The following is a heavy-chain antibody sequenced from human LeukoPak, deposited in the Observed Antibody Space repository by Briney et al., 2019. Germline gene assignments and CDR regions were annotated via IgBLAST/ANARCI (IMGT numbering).Heavy chain of an antibody. J-gene: IGHJ4*02. CDR1: GGSFSDYY. Sequence: PAETLSLTCAVYGGSFSDYYWSWIRQPPGKGLEWIGEIDHSGSTNYNPSLKSRVTISVDTSKNQFSLKLSSVTAADTAVYYCSRESGAFWPFGYWGQGTLVTVSS. D-gene: IGHD1-26*01. CDR2: IDHSGST. CDR3: SRESGAFWPFGY. V-gene: IGHV4-34*01.